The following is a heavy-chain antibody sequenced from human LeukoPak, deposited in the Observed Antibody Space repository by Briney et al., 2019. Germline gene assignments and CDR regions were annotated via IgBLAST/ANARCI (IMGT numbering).Heavy chain of an antibody. V-gene: IGHV3-74*01. CDR1: GFTFSSYW. CDR3: ARGSGDGDYEDYFDY. Sequence: GGSLRLSCAASGFTFSSYWMHWVRQAPGKGLVWVSRINSDGSSTSYADSVKGRFTISRDNAKNTLYLQMNSLRAEDTAVYYCARGSGDGDYEDYFDYWGQGTLVTVSS. CDR2: INSDGSST. D-gene: IGHD4-17*01. J-gene: IGHJ4*02.